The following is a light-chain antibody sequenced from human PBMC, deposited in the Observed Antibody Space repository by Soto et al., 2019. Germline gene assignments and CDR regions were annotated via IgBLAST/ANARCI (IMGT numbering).Light chain of an antibody. CDR3: QQRRHGPPYT. CDR1: QSVDNS. V-gene: IGKV3-11*01. CDR2: DAS. J-gene: IGKJ2*01. Sequence: EVVLTQFPATLSLSPGERATLSCRASQSVDNSLAWYQQRSGQAPRLLIYDASNRASGIPARFSASGSGTDFTLTISTLEPEDSALYFCQQRRHGPPYTFGQGTKLEI.